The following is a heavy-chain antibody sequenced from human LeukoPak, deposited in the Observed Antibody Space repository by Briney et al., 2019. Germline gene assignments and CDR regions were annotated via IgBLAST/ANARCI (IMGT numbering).Heavy chain of an antibody. CDR2: ISFDGSNK. J-gene: IGHJ4*02. D-gene: IGHD3-22*01. Sequence: PGGSLRLSCAASGFIFSTYALHWVRQAPGKGLEWVALISFDGSNKYYADSVKGRFTISRDNSKNTLYLQMNSLRAEDTAVYYCARVVVVKKDFDYWGQGTLVTVSS. V-gene: IGHV3-30-3*01. CDR3: ARVVVVKKDFDY. CDR1: GFIFSTYA.